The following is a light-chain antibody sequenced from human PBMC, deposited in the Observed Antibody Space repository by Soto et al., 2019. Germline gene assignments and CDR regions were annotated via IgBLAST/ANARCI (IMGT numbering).Light chain of an antibody. CDR1: QSISSN. CDR2: GAS. V-gene: IGKV3-15*01. Sequence: IVMTQSPATLSVSPGERATLSCRASQSISSNLIWYQQKPGQAPRLLIYGASTRATGIPARFSGSGSGTEFTLTISSLQSEDSAVYYCQQQHNWLPWTFGQGTKVDI. CDR3: QQQHNWLPWT. J-gene: IGKJ1*01.